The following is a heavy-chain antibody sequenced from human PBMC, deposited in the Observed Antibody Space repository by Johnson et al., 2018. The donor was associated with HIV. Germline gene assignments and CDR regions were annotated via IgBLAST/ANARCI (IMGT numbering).Heavy chain of an antibody. J-gene: IGHJ3*02. CDR1: GFTFSDYY. Sequence: QVQLVESGGGVVQPGRSLRLSCAASGFTFSDYYMSWIRQAPGKGLEWVSYISMSGRTIYYADSVKGRFTISRDNSKNTLYLQMGSLRAEDMAVYYCARRDNDAFDIWGQGTMVTVSS. CDR2: ISMSGRTI. CDR3: ARRDNDAFDI. V-gene: IGHV3-11*04.